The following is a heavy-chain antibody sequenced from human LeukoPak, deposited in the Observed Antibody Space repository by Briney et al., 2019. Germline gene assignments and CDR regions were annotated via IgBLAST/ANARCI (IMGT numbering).Heavy chain of an antibody. J-gene: IGHJ3*02. CDR3: ARGPNDCVWGSYRLRAFDI. V-gene: IGHV1-2*02. CDR1: GYTFTGYY. Sequence: ASVKVSCKASGYTFTGYYMHWVRQAPGQGLEWMGWINPNSGGTNYAQKFQGRVTMTRDTSISTAYMELSRLRSDDTAVYYCARGPNDCVWGSYRLRAFDIWGQGTMVTVSS. D-gene: IGHD3-16*02. CDR2: INPNSGGT.